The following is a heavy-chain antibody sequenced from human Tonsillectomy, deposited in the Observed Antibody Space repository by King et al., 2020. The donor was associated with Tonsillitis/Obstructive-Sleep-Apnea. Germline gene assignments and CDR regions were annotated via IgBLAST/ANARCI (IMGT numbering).Heavy chain of an antibody. CDR2: HYSGST. D-gene: IGHD3-3*01. Sequence: QLQESGPGLVKPSETLSLTCTVSGGSISSSYWSWVRQPPGRGLEWIGHYSGSTKYIPSLRRLGTLSVDTSKNQPSLKLTSVTTADTAVYYCAREIANFGVATHWFDPWGQGTLVTVSS. V-gene: IGHV4-59*01. CDR1: GGSISSSY. CDR3: AREIANFGVATHWFDP. J-gene: IGHJ5*02.